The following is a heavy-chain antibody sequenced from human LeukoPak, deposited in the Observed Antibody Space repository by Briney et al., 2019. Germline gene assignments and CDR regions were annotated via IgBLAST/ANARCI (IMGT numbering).Heavy chain of an antibody. Sequence: PGGSLRLSCAASGFSFSFSNMNWVRQAPGKGLEWVSTISGSSDITYFADFVKGRFTISRDNSKETLSLQMNSLRAEDTALYYCAKDSRGRWLQLAYFDYWGQGTLVTVSS. V-gene: IGHV3-23*01. CDR1: GFSFSFSN. D-gene: IGHD5-24*01. CDR2: ISGSSDIT. CDR3: AKDSRGRWLQLAYFDY. J-gene: IGHJ4*02.